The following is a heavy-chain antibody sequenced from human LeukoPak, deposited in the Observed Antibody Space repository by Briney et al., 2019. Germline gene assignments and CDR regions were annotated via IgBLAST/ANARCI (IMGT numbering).Heavy chain of an antibody. CDR3: AKRRSASSELDP. CDR1: GGSISSSTYY. J-gene: IGHJ5*02. Sequence: SETLSLTCTVSGGSISSSTYYWGWIRQPPGKGLEWIGNIYYSGATYYNPSLKSRVTISVDTSNNQFSLKLTSMTAADTAVYYCAKRRSASSELDPGGQGTLVTVSS. CDR2: IYYSGAT. V-gene: IGHV4-39*01. D-gene: IGHD6-6*01.